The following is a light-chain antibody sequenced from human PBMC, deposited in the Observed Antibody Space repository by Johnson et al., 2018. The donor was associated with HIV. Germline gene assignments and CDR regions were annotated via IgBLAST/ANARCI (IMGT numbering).Light chain of an antibody. Sequence: QSVLTQPPSVSAAPGQKVTISCSGSSFNIGNNYVSWYQQLPGTAPKLLIYENNKRPSGIPDRFSGSKSGTSATLGITGLQTGDEADYYCGTWDSSLSADVFGTWTKVTVL. V-gene: IGLV1-51*02. CDR1: SFNIGNNY. CDR3: GTWDSSLSADV. J-gene: IGLJ1*01. CDR2: ENN.